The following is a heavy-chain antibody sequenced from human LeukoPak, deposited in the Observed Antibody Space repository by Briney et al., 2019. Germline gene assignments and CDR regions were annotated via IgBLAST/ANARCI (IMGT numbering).Heavy chain of an antibody. J-gene: IGHJ4*02. CDR1: GFTFSSYS. D-gene: IGHD5-12*01. CDR3: ARDSGYGLAFDY. CDR2: ISSSSSYI. Sequence: PGGSLRLSCAASGFTFSSYSMNWVRQAPGKGLEWVSSISSSSSYIYYADSVKRRFTISRDNPKNSLYLQMNSLGAEDTAVYYCARDSGYGLAFDYWGQGTLVTVS. V-gene: IGHV3-21*01.